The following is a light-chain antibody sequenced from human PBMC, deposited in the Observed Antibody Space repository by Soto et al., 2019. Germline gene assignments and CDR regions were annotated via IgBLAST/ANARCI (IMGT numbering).Light chain of an antibody. Sequence: QSVLTQPASVSGSPGQSITISCTGTSSDVGGYNYVSWYQQHPGKAPKLMIYEVSNRPSGVSNRFSGSKSGNTASLTISGLQAEDEADYYCSSYTSSSTPRVFGGGTKLTGL. J-gene: IGLJ2*01. V-gene: IGLV2-14*01. CDR2: EVS. CDR3: SSYTSSSTPRV. CDR1: SSDVGGYNY.